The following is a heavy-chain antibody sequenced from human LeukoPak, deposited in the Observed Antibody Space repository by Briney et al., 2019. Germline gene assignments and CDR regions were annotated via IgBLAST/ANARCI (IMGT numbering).Heavy chain of an antibody. D-gene: IGHD3-10*01. CDR3: ASFTVRHVSDY. V-gene: IGHV4-34*01. CDR2: INHSGST. CDR1: GGSFSGYY. J-gene: IGHJ4*02. Sequence: SETLSLTCAVYGGSFSGYYWSWIRQPPGKGLEWIGEINHSGSTNYNPSLKSRVTISVDTSKNQFSLELSSVTAADTAVYYCASFTVRHVSDYWGQGTLVTVSS.